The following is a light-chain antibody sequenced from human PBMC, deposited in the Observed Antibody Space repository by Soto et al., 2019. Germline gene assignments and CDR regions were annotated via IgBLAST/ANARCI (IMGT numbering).Light chain of an antibody. V-gene: IGKV3-20*01. CDR3: EQYGDSPL. CDR1: QSVRSSY. Sequence: EIVLTQSPGTLSLSPGDRATLSCRASQSVRSSYLAWYQQKPGQAPRLLIYGASSRATGIPARFSGSGYGTDFTLTISRLEPEDVAVYYCEQYGDSPLFGPGTKVDIK. CDR2: GAS. J-gene: IGKJ3*01.